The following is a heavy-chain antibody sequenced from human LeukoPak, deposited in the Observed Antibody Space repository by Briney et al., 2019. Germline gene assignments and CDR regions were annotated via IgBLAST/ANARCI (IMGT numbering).Heavy chain of an antibody. J-gene: IGHJ4*02. CDR2: INAGNGNT. CDR3: ATAQPYCSSTSCS. D-gene: IGHD2-2*01. V-gene: IGHV1-3*01. CDR1: GYTFTSYA. Sequence: ASVKVSCKASGYTFTSYAMHWVRQAPGQRLEWMGWINAGNGNTKYSQKFQGRVTMTEDTSTDTAYMELSSLRSEDTAVYYCATAQPYCSSTSCSWGQGTLVTVSS.